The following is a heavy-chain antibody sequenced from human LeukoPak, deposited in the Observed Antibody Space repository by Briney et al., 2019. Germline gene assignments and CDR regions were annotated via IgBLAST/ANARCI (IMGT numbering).Heavy chain of an antibody. D-gene: IGHD3-22*01. Sequence: GGSLRLSCAASGFTFSGSDMHWVRQASGKGLEWVGRIRTKSNSYATAYSASVKGRFTISRDDSKNTVYLQMISLKSEDAAVYYCSTFDNSGYYNGAFYAYWGRGILVTVSS. CDR3: STFDNSGYYNGAFYAY. CDR1: GFTFSGSD. V-gene: IGHV3-73*01. CDR2: IRTKSNSYAT. J-gene: IGHJ4*02.